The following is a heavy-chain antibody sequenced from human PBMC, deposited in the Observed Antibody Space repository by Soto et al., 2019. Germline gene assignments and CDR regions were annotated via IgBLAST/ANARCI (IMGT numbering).Heavy chain of an antibody. CDR3: ANSPSEEGGFYYGFDV. CDR1: GDTFSNFV. Sequence: QVQLVQSGAEVKKPGSSVRVSCKASGDTFSNFVISWVRLAPGQGLEWMGGIIPTFGTPDYAPKFQGRVTLTADHSTSTASLELSGLRFEDTAVYYSANSPSEEGGFYYGFDVWGQGTSVTVSS. V-gene: IGHV1-69*12. D-gene: IGHD3-16*01. J-gene: IGHJ6*02. CDR2: IIPTFGTP.